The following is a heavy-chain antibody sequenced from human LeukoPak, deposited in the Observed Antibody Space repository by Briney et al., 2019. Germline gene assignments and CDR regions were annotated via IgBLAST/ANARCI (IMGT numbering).Heavy chain of an antibody. Sequence: GGSLRLSCAASGFNFKNYGVHWVRQAPGKGLEWVAVISHDGKFDGINKYYADSVKGRFTLSRDNSKNTLYLQMSSLRVEDTAMYYCGRGAAAGRADWYFDLRGRGTLVTVSS. J-gene: IGHJ2*01. V-gene: IGHV3-30*03. CDR1: GFNFKNYG. CDR2: ISHDGKFDGINK. CDR3: GRGAAAGRADWYFDL. D-gene: IGHD6-13*01.